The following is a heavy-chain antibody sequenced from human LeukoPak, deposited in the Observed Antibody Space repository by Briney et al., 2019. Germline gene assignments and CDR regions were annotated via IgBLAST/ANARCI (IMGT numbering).Heavy chain of an antibody. V-gene: IGHV3-21*01. D-gene: IGHD3-10*01. CDR2: ISSSSSYI. J-gene: IGHJ3*02. CDR3: ARIWVRGVIGAFDI. CDR1: GFTFSSYS. Sequence: GGSLRLSCAASGFTFSSYSMNWGRQAPGKGLEWVSSISSSSSYIYYADSVKGRFTISRDNAKNSLYLQMNSLRAEDTAVYYCARIWVRGVIGAFDIWGQGTMVTVSS.